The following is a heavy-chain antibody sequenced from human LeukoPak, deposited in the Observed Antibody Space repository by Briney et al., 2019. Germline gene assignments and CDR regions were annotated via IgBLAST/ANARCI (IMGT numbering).Heavy chain of an antibody. J-gene: IGHJ6*02. V-gene: IGHV1-69*04. Sequence: SVKVSCKASGGTFSSYAISWVRQAPGHGLEWMGRIIPFLGIANFAQKFQGRVTITADKSTSTAYLDLSSLRSEDTAVYYWAIVEMATQYGRDVWGQGTTVTVSS. CDR1: GGTFSSYA. CDR3: AIVEMATQYGRDV. CDR2: IIPFLGIA. D-gene: IGHD5-24*01.